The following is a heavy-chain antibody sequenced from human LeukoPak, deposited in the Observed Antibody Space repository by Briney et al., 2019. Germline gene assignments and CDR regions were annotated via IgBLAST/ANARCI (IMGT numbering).Heavy chain of an antibody. Sequence: ASVKVSCKASGYTFTSYYMHWVRQAPGQGLEWMGIINPSGGSTSYAQKFQGRVNMTRDTSTSTVYMELSSLRSEDTAVYYCARDVGCSSTSCYVDAFDIWGQGTMVTVSS. V-gene: IGHV1-46*01. CDR2: INPSGGST. D-gene: IGHD2-2*01. CDR3: ARDVGCSSTSCYVDAFDI. J-gene: IGHJ3*02. CDR1: GYTFTSYY.